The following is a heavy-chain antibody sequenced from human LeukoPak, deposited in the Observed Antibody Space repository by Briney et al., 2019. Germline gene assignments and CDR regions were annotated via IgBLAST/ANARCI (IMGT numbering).Heavy chain of an antibody. CDR1: GFTFSDYY. V-gene: IGHV3-11*01. CDR3: ARGGSSTSSEYNWFDP. CDR2: ISSSGSTI. D-gene: IGHD2-2*01. Sequence: PGGSLRLSCAASGFTFSDYYMSWIRQAPGKGLEWVSYISSSGSTIYYADSVKGRLTISRDNAKNSLYLQMNSLRAEDTAVYYCARGGSSTSSEYNWFDPWGQGTLVTVSS. J-gene: IGHJ5*02.